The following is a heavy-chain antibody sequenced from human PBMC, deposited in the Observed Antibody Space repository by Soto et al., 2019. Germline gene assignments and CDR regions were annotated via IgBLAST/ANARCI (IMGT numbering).Heavy chain of an antibody. Sequence: PGGSLRLSCAASGFTFSSYSMNWVRQAPGKGLEWVSSISSSSSYIYYADSVKGRFTISRDNAKNSLYLQMNSLRAEDTAVYYCARAEGYCSSTSCYYYYFDYWGQGTLVTVSS. CDR1: GFTFSSYS. CDR3: ARAEGYCSSTSCYYYYFDY. D-gene: IGHD2-2*01. V-gene: IGHV3-21*01. CDR2: ISSSSSYI. J-gene: IGHJ4*02.